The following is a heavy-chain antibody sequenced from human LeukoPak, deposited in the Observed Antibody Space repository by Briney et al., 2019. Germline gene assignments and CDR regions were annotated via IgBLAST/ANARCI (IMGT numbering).Heavy chain of an antibody. V-gene: IGHV3-7*04. J-gene: IGHJ4*02. Sequence: QPGGSLRLSCAASGFTFSSYCMTWVRQAPGKGLEWVANIDQDGNEKYYVDSVRGRFTISRDNAKNSLYPQMDSLRVEDTAVYYCARGDAFSGDYWGQGTLVTVSS. CDR3: ARGDAFSGDY. CDR1: GFTFSSYC. CDR2: IDQDGNEK. D-gene: IGHD5-24*01.